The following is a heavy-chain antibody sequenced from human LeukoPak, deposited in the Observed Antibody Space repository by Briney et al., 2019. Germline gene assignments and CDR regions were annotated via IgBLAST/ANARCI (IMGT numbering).Heavy chain of an antibody. CDR1: GGSISSGSYY. CDR2: IYTSGST. Sequence: SETLSLTCTVSGGSISSGSYYWSWIRQPAGKGLEWIGRIYTSGSTNYNPSLKSRVTISVDASKNQFSLKLSSVTAADTAVYYCARDFYDFWSGASNWFDPWGQGTLVTVSP. D-gene: IGHD3-3*01. J-gene: IGHJ5*02. V-gene: IGHV4-61*02. CDR3: ARDFYDFWSGASNWFDP.